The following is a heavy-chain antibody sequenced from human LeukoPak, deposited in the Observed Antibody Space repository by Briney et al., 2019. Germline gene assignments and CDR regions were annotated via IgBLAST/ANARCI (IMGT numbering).Heavy chain of an antibody. CDR3: ARGDCSSTSCYYY. V-gene: IGHV3-21*01. CDR1: GFTFSSYS. J-gene: IGHJ4*02. D-gene: IGHD2-2*01. CDR2: ISSSSSYI. Sequence: PGGSLRRSCAASGFTFSSYSMNWVRQAPGKGLEWVSSISSSSSYIYYADSVKGRFTISRDNAKNSLYLQMNSVRAEDTAVYYCARGDCSSTSCYYYWGQGTLVTVSS.